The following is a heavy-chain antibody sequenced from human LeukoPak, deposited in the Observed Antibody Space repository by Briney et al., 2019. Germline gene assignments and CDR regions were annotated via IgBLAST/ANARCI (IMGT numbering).Heavy chain of an antibody. CDR2: ISGSGGNT. D-gene: IGHD2-15*01. CDR1: GLTFSSYA. V-gene: IGHV3-23*01. CDR3: AKVEGAVYCSGSSCYTAPFGY. J-gene: IGHJ4*02. Sequence: GGSLRFSCAASGLTFSSYAMSWVRQAPGKGLEWVSAISGSGGNTYYADSVKGRFTISRDNSKNTLYLQMNSLRAEDTAVYYCAKVEGAVYCSGSSCYTAPFGYWGQGTLVTVSS.